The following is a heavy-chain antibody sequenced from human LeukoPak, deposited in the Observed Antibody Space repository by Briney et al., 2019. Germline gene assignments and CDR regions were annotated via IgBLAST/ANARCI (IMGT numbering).Heavy chain of an antibody. J-gene: IGHJ4*02. Sequence: SETLSLTCTVSGGSISTYYWSWIRQPPGKGLEWIGRIYTSGSTNYNPSLKSRVTMSVDTSKNQFSLKLSSVTAADTAVYYCARDRWYSSGWYSDYWGQGTLVTVSS. V-gene: IGHV4-4*07. CDR2: IYTSGST. CDR3: ARDRWYSSGWYSDY. D-gene: IGHD6-19*01. CDR1: GGSISTYY.